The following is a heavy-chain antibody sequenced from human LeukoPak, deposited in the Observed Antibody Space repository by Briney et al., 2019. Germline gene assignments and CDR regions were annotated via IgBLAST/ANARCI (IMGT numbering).Heavy chain of an antibody. CDR1: GYTFTDYY. D-gene: IGHD4-17*01. J-gene: IGHJ4*02. CDR3: ATLTTVTTAYADY. V-gene: IGHV1-69-2*01. Sequence: ASVKISCKVSGYTFTDYYMHWVQQAPGKGLEWMGLVDPEDGETIYAEKFQGRVTITADTSTDTAYMELSSLRSEDTAVYHCATLTTVTTAYADYWGQGTLVTVSS. CDR2: VDPEDGET.